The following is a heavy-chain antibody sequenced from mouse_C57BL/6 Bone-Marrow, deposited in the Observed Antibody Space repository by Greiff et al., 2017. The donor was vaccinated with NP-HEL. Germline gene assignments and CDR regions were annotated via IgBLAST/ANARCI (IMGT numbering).Heavy chain of an antibody. Sequence: QVQLQQPGAELVKPGASVKMSCKASGYTFTGYWITWVKQRPGQGLEWIGDIYPGSGSTNYNEKFKSKATLTVDTSSSTAYMQLSSLTSEDSAVYYCARERWNWDGYAMDYWGQGTSVTVSS. CDR2: IYPGSGST. CDR1: GYTFTGYW. CDR3: ARERWNWDGYAMDY. J-gene: IGHJ4*01. V-gene: IGHV1-55*01. D-gene: IGHD4-1*01.